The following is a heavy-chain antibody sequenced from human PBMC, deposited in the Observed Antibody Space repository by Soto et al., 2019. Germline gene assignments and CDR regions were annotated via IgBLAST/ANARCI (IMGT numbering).Heavy chain of an antibody. CDR2: ISFEGNTQ. Sequence: QVQLVESGGGVVQPGRSLRLSCAASGFTLSRYGMHWVRQAPGKGLEWVAVISFEGNTQYYADSVKGRFTISRDNSKATLSLQIHSLRPEDTAVYYCARGAEHQLLSRDYFYGMDVWGQGTTVSVSS. CDR1: GFTLSRYG. D-gene: IGHD1-1*01. J-gene: IGHJ6*02. CDR3: ARGAEHQLLSRDYFYGMDV. V-gene: IGHV3-30*05.